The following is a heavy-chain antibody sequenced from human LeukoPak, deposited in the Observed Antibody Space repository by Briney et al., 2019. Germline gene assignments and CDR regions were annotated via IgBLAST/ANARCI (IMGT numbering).Heavy chain of an antibody. J-gene: IGHJ6*03. Sequence: PGGSLRLSCPAYGFTFSSYGMHWVRQAPCKGLEWVAFIRYDGSNKYYADSVKGRFTISRDNSKNTLYLQMNSLRAEDTAVYYCAKDIGGSYYYYYMDVWGKGTTVTVSS. CDR3: AKDIGGSYYYYYMDV. V-gene: IGHV3-30*02. D-gene: IGHD3-16*01. CDR2: IRYDGSNK. CDR1: GFTFSSYG.